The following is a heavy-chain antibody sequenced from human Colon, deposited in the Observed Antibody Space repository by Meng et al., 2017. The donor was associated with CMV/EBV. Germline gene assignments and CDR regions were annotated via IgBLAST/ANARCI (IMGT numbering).Heavy chain of an antibody. J-gene: IGHJ5*02. CDR1: GYSFTGYY. CDR2: INSNSGGT. V-gene: IGHV1-2*02. CDR3: ARMFAASSGWFDP. Sequence: ASVKVSCKASGYSFTGYYMHWVRQAPGQGLEWMGWINSNSGGTNYAQKFQGRVTMTRDTSTSTFYMELSSLVSEDTAVYYCARMFAASSGWFDPWGQGTLVTVSS. D-gene: IGHD6-6*01.